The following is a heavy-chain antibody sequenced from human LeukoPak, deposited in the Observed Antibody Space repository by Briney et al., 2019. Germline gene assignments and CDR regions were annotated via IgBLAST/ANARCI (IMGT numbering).Heavy chain of an antibody. Sequence: PGGSLRLSCAASGFTVSSNYMSWVRQAPGKGLEWVSVIYSGGSTYYAESVKGRFTISRHNSKNTLYLQMNSLRAEDTAVYYCARDAFGVVIIQGVGYFDYWGQGTLVTVSS. CDR2: IYSGGST. CDR3: ARDAFGVVIIQGVGYFDY. J-gene: IGHJ4*02. D-gene: IGHD3-3*01. V-gene: IGHV3-53*04. CDR1: GFTVSSNY.